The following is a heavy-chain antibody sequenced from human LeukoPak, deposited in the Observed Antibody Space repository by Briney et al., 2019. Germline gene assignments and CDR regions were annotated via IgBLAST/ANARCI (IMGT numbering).Heavy chain of an antibody. CDR3: ASRLAVAGTDFDY. V-gene: IGHV3-66*01. J-gene: IGHJ4*02. Sequence: GGSLRLSCAASGFTVSSNYMSWVRQVPGKGLEWVSVIYSGGSTYYADSVKGRFTISRDNSKNTLYLQMNSLRAEDTAVYYCASRLAVAGTDFDYWGQGTLVTVSS. D-gene: IGHD6-19*01. CDR1: GFTVSSNY. CDR2: IYSGGST.